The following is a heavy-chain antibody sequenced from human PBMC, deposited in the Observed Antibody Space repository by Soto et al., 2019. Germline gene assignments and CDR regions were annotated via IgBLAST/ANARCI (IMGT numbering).Heavy chain of an antibody. CDR3: AKDKVGATMVRGVIITPRYYYYGMDV. J-gene: IGHJ6*02. CDR1: GFTFSSYA. D-gene: IGHD3-10*01. CDR2: ISGSGGST. Sequence: PGGSLRLSCAASGFTFSSYAMSWVRQAPGKGLEWVSAISGSGGSTYYADSVKGRFTISRDNSKNTLYLQMNSLRAEDTAVYYCAKDKVGATMVRGVIITPRYYYYGMDVWDQGTTVTVSS. V-gene: IGHV3-23*01.